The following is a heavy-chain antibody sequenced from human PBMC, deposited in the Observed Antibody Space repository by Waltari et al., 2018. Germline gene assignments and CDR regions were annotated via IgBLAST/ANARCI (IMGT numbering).Heavy chain of an antibody. CDR2: FEPEDGET. D-gene: IGHD3-10*01. CDR3: ATANVLVRGVIKHWYFDL. V-gene: IGHV1-24*01. CDR1: GYTLTELS. Sequence: QVQLVQSGAEVKKPGASVKVSCKVSGYTLTELSMHWVRQAPGNGLEWMGGFEPEDGETNYAQKFQGRVTMTEDTSTDTAYMELSSLRSEATAVYYCATANVLVRGVIKHWYFDLWGRGTLVTVSS. J-gene: IGHJ2*01.